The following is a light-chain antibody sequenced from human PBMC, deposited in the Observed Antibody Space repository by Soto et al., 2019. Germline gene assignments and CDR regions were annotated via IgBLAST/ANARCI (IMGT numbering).Light chain of an antibody. Sequence: QSVLTQPASVSGSPGQSITISCTGTSSDVGIYNLVSWYQQHPGKAPKLMIYEGSKRPSRVSNRFSGSKSGNTASLTISGLQAEDEADYYCCSYAGSSTGVVFGGGTKLTVL. V-gene: IGLV2-23*01. CDR1: SSDVGIYNL. CDR2: EGS. J-gene: IGLJ2*01. CDR3: CSYAGSSTGVV.